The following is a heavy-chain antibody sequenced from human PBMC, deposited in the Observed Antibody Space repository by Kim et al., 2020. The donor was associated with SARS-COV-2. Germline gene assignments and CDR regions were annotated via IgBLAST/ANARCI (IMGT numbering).Heavy chain of an antibody. V-gene: IGHV1-46*01. CDR1: GYTFTSYY. CDR2: INPSGGST. Sequence: ASVKVSCKASGYTFTSYYMHWVRQAPGQGLEWMGIINPSGGSTSYAQKFQGRVTMTRDTSTSTVYMELSSLRSEDTAVYYCARGIVLMVYAIPLAGGMDVWGQGTTVTVSS. CDR3: ARGIVLMVYAIPLAGGMDV. D-gene: IGHD2-8*01. J-gene: IGHJ6*02.